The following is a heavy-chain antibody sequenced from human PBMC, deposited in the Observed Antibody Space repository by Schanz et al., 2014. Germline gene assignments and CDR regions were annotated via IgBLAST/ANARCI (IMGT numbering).Heavy chain of an antibody. CDR3: ARERDALDI. CDR1: GDSISSSGSY. CDR2: IYYRGST. V-gene: IGHV4-31*03. Sequence: QVQLQQSGPGLVKPSQTLSLTCTVSGDSISSSGSYWTWIRQHPGKGLEWIGYIYYRGSTYYNPSLKSRVTISTDTYPTNNPLTTKSVVVCDTALYYCARERDALDIWGQGTMVIVSS. J-gene: IGHJ3*02.